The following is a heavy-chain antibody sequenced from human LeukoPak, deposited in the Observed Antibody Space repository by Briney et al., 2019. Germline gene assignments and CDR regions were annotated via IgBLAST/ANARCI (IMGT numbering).Heavy chain of an antibody. Sequence: GSLRLSCTASGFTFGDYAMSWFRQAPGKGLEWVGFIRSKAYGGTTEYAASVKGRFTISRDDSKSIAYLQMNSLKTEDTAVYYCTRDGGFGERAFDYWGQGTLVTVSS. D-gene: IGHD3-10*01. V-gene: IGHV3-49*03. J-gene: IGHJ4*02. CDR3: TRDGGFGERAFDY. CDR1: GFTFGDYA. CDR2: IRSKAYGGTT.